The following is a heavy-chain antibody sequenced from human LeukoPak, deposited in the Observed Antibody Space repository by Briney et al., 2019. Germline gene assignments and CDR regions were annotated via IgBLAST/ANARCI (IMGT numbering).Heavy chain of an antibody. D-gene: IGHD3-10*01. V-gene: IGHV3-7*01. CDR3: ATSVHLWFGELLQPYDY. J-gene: IGHJ4*02. CDR1: GFTFSSYW. Sequence: GGSLRLSCAASGFTFSSYWMSWVRQAPGKGLEWVANIKQDGSEKYYVDSVKGRFTISRDNAKNSLHLQMNSLRAEDTAVYYCATSVHLWFGELLQPYDYWGQGTLVTVSS. CDR2: IKQDGSEK.